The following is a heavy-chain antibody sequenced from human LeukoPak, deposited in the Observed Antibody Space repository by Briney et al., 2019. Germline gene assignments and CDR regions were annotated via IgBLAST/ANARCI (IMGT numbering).Heavy chain of an antibody. J-gene: IGHJ4*02. CDR3: AMPSIAAAGYFDY. CDR1: GGTFSSYA. Sequence: SVKVSCKASGGTFSSYAISWVRQAPGQGLEWMGRIIPIFGTANYAQKFQGRVTITTDESTSTAYMELSSLRSEDTAVYYCAMPSIAAAGYFDYWGQGTLVTVSS. V-gene: IGHV1-69*05. CDR2: IIPIFGTA. D-gene: IGHD6-13*01.